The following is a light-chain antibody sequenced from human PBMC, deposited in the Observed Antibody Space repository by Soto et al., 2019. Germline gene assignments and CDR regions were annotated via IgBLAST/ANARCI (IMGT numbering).Light chain of an antibody. CDR3: QQYGSFPKT. CDR2: GAF. V-gene: IGKV3-20*01. Sequence: EIVLTQSPGTLSLSPWERATLSCRASQSVSNNYLAWYQQKSGQAPRLLIYGAFSRANGIPVRFSGSASGTDFTPIISRLEPEDVAVYYCQQYGSFPKTFGQGTKVDIK. CDR1: QSVSNNY. J-gene: IGKJ1*01.